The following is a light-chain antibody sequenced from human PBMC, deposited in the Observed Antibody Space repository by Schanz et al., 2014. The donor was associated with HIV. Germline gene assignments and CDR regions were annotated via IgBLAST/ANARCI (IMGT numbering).Light chain of an antibody. CDR2: RIS. J-gene: IGKJ5*01. CDR3: QQRSNWPIT. V-gene: IGKV3-11*01. CDR1: QSVRNN. Sequence: EIVMTQSPATLSVSPGERATLSCRASQSVRNNLAWYQQKPGQAPRLVIYRISTRATGIPARFSGSGSGTDFTLTISSLEPEDFAVYYCQQRSNWPITFGQGTRLEIK.